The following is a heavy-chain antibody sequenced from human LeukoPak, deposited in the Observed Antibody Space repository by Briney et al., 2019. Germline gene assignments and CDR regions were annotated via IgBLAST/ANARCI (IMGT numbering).Heavy chain of an antibody. V-gene: IGHV1-69*05. CDR1: GGTFSSYA. CDR2: IIPIFGTA. Sequence: ASVKVSCKASGGTFSSYAISWVRQAPGQGLEWMGGIIPIFGTANYAQKFQGRVTMTTDTSTSTAYMELRSLRSDDTAVYYCARDYYFVRAAAGTDVPDYFDYWGQGTLVTVSS. D-gene: IGHD6-13*01. J-gene: IGHJ4*02. CDR3: ARDYYFVRAAAGTDVPDYFDY.